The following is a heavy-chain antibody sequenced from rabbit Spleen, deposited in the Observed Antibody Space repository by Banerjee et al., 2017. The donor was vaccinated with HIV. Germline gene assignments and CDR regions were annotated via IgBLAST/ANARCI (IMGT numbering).Heavy chain of an antibody. CDR2: IYGGVSGST. CDR1: RFSFSTNYW. CDR3: ATGYTATSYYNL. Sequence: QSLEESGGDLVKPGASLALTCTASRFSFSTNYWICWVRQAPGKGLEWIACIYGGVSGSTDYANWAKGRFTISRTSSTTVTLQVTSLTAADTATYFCATGYTATSYYNLWGQGTLVTVS. D-gene: IGHD8-1*01. V-gene: IGHV1S40*01. J-gene: IGHJ4*01.